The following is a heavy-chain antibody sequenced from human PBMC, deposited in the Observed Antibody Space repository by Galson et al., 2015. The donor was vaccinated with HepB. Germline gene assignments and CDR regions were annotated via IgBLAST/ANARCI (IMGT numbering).Heavy chain of an antibody. CDR2: IYAGNGNT. J-gene: IGHJ6*02. CDR3: ARDYSYGMDV. V-gene: IGHV1-3*01. Sequence: SVKVSCKASGYTFITNSIHWMRQAPGQRLEWMGWIYAGNGNTRYSQKFQDRVTITRDTSASTVYMELSSLRSEDPAVYYCARDYSYGMDVWGQGTTVTVSS. CDR1: GYTFITNS.